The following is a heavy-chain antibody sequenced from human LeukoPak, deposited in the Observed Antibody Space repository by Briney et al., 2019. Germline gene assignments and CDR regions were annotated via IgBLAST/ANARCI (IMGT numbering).Heavy chain of an antibody. CDR2: INHSGST. CDR1: GGSFSGYY. V-gene: IGHV4-34*01. Sequence: SETLSLTCAVYGGSFSGYYWSWIRQPPGKGLEWIGEINHSGSTNYNPSLKSRVTISVDTSKNQFSLKLSSVTAADTAVYYCAREIAAAERDDAFDIWGQGTMVTVSS. J-gene: IGHJ3*02. CDR3: AREIAAAERDDAFDI. D-gene: IGHD6-13*01.